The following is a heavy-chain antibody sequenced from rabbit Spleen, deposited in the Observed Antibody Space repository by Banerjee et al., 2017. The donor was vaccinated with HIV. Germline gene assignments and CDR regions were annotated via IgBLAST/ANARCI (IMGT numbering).Heavy chain of an antibody. CDR1: GIDFSSYYY. V-gene: IGHV1S45*01. D-gene: IGHD7-1*01. CDR2: VFSGSSGST. Sequence: QQQLEESGGGLVKPGGTLTLTCKASGIDFSSYYYMCWVRQAPGKGLEWIACVFSGSSGSTYYASWAKGRFTVSKTSSTTVTLQMTSLTAADTATYFCARGGTGNGNYYFGLWGPGTLVTVS. CDR3: ARGGTGNGNYYFGL. J-gene: IGHJ4*01.